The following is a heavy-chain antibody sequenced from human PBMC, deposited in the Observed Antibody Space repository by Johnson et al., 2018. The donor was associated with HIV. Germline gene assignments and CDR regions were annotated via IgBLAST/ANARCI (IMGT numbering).Heavy chain of an antibody. V-gene: IGHV3-30*02. J-gene: IGHJ3*02. D-gene: IGHD2-15*01. CDR2: IRYDGSNK. CDR3: AKGDCSGGSCYSFTDAFDI. CDR1: GFTFSSYG. Sequence: QVQLVESGGGVVQPGGSLRLSCAASGFTFSSYGMHWVRQAPGKGLAWVAVIRYDGSNKYYADSGKGRFTISRDNSKNTLYRQMNSLIAEDTAVYYCAKGDCSGGSCYSFTDAFDIWGQGTMVTVSS.